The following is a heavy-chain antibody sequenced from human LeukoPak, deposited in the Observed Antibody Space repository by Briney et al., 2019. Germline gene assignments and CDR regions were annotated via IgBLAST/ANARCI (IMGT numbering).Heavy chain of an antibody. D-gene: IGHD5-18*01. Sequence: GGSLRLSCAASGFTFSSYAMSWVRQAPGKGLEWVSAISGSGGSTYYADSVKGRLTISRDNSKNTLYLQMNSLRAEDTAVYYCAKSPWIQLWSSPKSFDYWGQGTLVTVSS. CDR1: GFTFSSYA. CDR2: ISGSGGST. CDR3: AKSPWIQLWSSPKSFDY. J-gene: IGHJ4*02. V-gene: IGHV3-23*01.